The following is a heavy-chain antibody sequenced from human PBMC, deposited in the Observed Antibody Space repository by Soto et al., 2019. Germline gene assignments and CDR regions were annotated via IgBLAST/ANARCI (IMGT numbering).Heavy chain of an antibody. D-gene: IGHD3-10*01. CDR3: SSIGFGPFAY. CDR1: GGSISSADYY. CDR2: FHSSGAT. Sequence: QVQLQESGPGLVKPSQTLSLTCTVSGGSISSADYYWSWIRQPPGKGLEWIGYFHSSGATYKDPSLKGRVPIKEPTATNQTSLKLDFVSAADTAVYYLSSIGFGPFAYWANGTRVTVP. J-gene: IGHJ4*01. V-gene: IGHV4-30-4*01.